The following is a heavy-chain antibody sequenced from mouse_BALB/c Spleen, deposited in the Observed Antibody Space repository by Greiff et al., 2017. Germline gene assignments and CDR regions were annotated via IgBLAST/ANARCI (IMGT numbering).Heavy chain of an antibody. J-gene: IGHJ4*01. V-gene: IGHV2-2*02. D-gene: IGHD2-4*01. Sequence: QVQLQQSGPGLVQPSQSLSITCTVSGFSLTSYGVHWVRQSPGKGLEWLGVIWSGGSTDYNAAFISRLSISKDNSKSQVFFKMNSLQANDTAIYYCAGSTMITTGYAMDYWGQGTSVTVSS. CDR2: IWSGGST. CDR1: GFSLTSYG. CDR3: AGSTMITTGYAMDY.